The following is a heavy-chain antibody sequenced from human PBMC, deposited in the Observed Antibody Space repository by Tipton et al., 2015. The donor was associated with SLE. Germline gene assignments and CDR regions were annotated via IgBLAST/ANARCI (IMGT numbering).Heavy chain of an antibody. J-gene: IGHJ4*02. D-gene: IGHD2-21*01. Sequence: QLVQSGPEVKKPGSSVKVSCKASGYTFTSYYMHWVRQAPGQGLEWMGIINPSGGSTSYAQKFQGRVTMTRDTSTSTVYMELSSLRSEDTAVYYCATTYCGGDCYWGFDYWGQGTLVTVSS. V-gene: IGHV1-46*01. CDR1: GYTFTSYY. CDR3: ATTYCGGDCYWGFDY. CDR2: INPSGGST.